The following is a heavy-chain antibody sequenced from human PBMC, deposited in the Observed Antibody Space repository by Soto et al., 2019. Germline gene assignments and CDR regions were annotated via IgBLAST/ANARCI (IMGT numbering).Heavy chain of an antibody. CDR1: GYTFTGYY. D-gene: IGHD6-13*01. V-gene: IGHV1-2*04. Sequence: GASVKVSCKASGYTFTGYYMHWVRQAPGQGLEWMGWINPNSGGTNYAQKFQGWVTVTRDTSISTAYMELSRLRSDDTAVYYCARDSSSSWDPYYYYGMDVWGQGTKVTVSS. J-gene: IGHJ6*02. CDR2: INPNSGGT. CDR3: ARDSSSSWDPYYYYGMDV.